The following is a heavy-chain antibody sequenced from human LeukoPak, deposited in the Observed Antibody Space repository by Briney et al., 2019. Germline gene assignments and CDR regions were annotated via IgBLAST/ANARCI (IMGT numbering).Heavy chain of an antibody. J-gene: IGHJ5*02. CDR3: ARARGLHYYDSSGPFDP. CDR1: GGSISSGGYY. D-gene: IGHD3-22*01. CDR2: IYYSGST. Sequence: SQTLSLTCTVSGGSISSGGYYWSWIRQHPGKGQEWIGYIYYSGSTYYNPSLKSRVTISVDTSKNQFSLKLSSVTAADTAVYYCARARGLHYYDSSGPFDPWGQGTLVTVSS. V-gene: IGHV4-30-4*08.